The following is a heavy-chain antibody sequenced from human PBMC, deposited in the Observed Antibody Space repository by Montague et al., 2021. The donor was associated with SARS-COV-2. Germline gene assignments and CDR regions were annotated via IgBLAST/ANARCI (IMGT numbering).Heavy chain of an antibody. CDR2: VYYSGTA. CDR3: AREGRDCSGTSCYTNGLDV. V-gene: IGHV4-61*01. J-gene: IGHJ6*02. Sequence: SETLSLTCTVSGGSVRSGLYYWTWIRQPPGKGLEWIGYVYYSGTANHNPSLKSRLTLTVDTSKNQFSLKLGSVTAADTAIYYCAREGRDCSGTSCYTNGLDVWGQGTMVTVSS. D-gene: IGHD2-15*01. CDR1: GGSVRSGLYY.